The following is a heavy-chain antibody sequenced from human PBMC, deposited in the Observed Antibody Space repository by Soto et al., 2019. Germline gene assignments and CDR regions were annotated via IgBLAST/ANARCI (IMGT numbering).Heavy chain of an antibody. D-gene: IGHD3-3*01. Sequence: QVQLVQSGAEVKKPGASVKVSCKASGYTFTSYAMHWVRQAPGQRLEWMGWIDAGNGNTKYSQKFQGSVTLTRDTSASMELSSLRSEDTAVYYCARTSGYYFYDYWGQGTLVTVSS. J-gene: IGHJ4*02. CDR1: GYTFTSYA. CDR3: ARTSGYYFYDY. V-gene: IGHV1-3*01. CDR2: IDAGNGNT.